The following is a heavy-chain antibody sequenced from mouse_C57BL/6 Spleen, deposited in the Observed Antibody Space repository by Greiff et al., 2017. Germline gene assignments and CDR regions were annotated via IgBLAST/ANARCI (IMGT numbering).Heavy chain of an antibody. CDR2: IYPGDGDT. CDR1: GYAFSSYW. Sequence: QVQLQQSGAELVKPGASVKISCKASGYAFSSYWMNWVKQRPGKGLEWIGQIYPGDGDTNYNGKFKGKATLTADKSSSTAYMQLSSLTSEDSAVYFCARGGNYGNYGEFAYWGQGTLVTVSA. V-gene: IGHV1-80*01. J-gene: IGHJ3*01. D-gene: IGHD2-1*01. CDR3: ARGGNYGNYGEFAY.